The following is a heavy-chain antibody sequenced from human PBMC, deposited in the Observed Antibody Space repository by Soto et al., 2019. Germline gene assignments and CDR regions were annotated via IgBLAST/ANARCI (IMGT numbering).Heavy chain of an antibody. CDR2: IYYSGST. Sequence: PSETLSLTCTVSGGSISSSSYYWGWIRQPPGKGLEWIGSIYYSGSTYYNPSLKSRVTISVDTSKNQFSLKLSSVTAADTAVYYCARHRVYYGDYDRYYYYYMDVWGKGTTVTVSS. V-gene: IGHV4-39*01. CDR3: ARHRVYYGDYDRYYYYYMDV. D-gene: IGHD4-17*01. CDR1: GGSISSSSYY. J-gene: IGHJ6*03.